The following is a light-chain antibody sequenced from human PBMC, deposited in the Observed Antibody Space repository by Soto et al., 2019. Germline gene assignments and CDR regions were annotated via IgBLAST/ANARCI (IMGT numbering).Light chain of an antibody. CDR3: TSYATGSADV. V-gene: IGLV2-18*02. CDR1: SSDVGGYNR. CDR2: DVS. J-gene: IGLJ1*01. Sequence: SALTQPPSVSGSPGQSVTISCTGTSSDVGGYNRVSWYQQPPGKAPKLLIYDVSNRPSGGSTRFSGSKSGNTASLTISGLQAEDEADYYCTSYATGSADVFGPGTKLTVL.